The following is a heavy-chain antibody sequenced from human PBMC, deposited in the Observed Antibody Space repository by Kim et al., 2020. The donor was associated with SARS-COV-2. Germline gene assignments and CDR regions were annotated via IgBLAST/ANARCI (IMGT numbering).Heavy chain of an antibody. V-gene: IGHV3-64D*06. J-gene: IGHJ2*01. CDR3: VASGGLWFGELTPRGWYFDL. Sequence: GGSLRLSCSASGFTFSSYAMHWVRQAPGKGLEYVSAISSNGGSTYYADSVKGRFTISRDNSKNTLYLQMSSLRAEDTAVYYCVASGGLWFGELTPRGWYFDLWGRGTLVTVSS. CDR2: ISSNGGST. D-gene: IGHD3-10*01. CDR1: GFTFSSYA.